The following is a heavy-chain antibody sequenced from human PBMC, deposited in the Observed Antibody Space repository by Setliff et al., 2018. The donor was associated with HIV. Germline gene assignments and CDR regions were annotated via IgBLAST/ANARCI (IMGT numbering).Heavy chain of an antibody. D-gene: IGHD3-16*01. CDR1: GYTATSYY. J-gene: IGHJ6*02. V-gene: IGHV1-46*01. CDR2: INPNNNST. CDR3: ARGSDSGSYSYYYGMDV. Sequence: ASVKVSCKASGYTATSYYMHWVRRAPGQGLEWMGIINPNNNSTAYPQKFQGRVTMTWDTSTTTVYMELRSLRSEDTAVYYCARGSDSGSYSYYYGMDVWGQGTTVTVSS.